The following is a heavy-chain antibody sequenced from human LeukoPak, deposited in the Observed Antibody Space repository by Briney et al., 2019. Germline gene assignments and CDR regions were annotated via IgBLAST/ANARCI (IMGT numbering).Heavy chain of an antibody. J-gene: IGHJ4*02. CDR3: ARVLEAASFDY. CDR2: INTNGSPT. Sequence: GGSLRLSCAASGFTFSSYWMHWVRQAPGKGLVWVSRINTNGSPTQYADSVKGRFTISRDNAKNTLYLQMNSLRAEDTAVYYCARVLEAASFDYWGQGILVTVSS. D-gene: IGHD6-25*01. V-gene: IGHV3-74*01. CDR1: GFTFSSYW.